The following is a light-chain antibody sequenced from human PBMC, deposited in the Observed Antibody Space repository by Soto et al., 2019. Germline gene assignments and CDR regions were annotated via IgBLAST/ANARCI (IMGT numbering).Light chain of an antibody. V-gene: IGKV3-20*01. J-gene: IGKJ4*01. CDR1: QSVSSSY. Sequence: EIVLTQSPGTLSLSPGERATLSCRGSQSVSSSYLAWYQQKPGQAPRLLIYGASSRVTGIPDRFSGSGSGTNFTLTISRLEPEDFAVYYCQQYGSSPRLTFGGGTKVEIK. CDR3: QQYGSSPRLT. CDR2: GAS.